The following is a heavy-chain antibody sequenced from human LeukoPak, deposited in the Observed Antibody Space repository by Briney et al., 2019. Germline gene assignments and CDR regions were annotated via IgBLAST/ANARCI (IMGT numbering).Heavy chain of an antibody. V-gene: IGHV6-1*01. J-gene: IGHJ5*02. D-gene: IGHD6-13*01. CDR1: GDSASSNSAA. CDR2: TYYRSKWYN. Sequence: SQTLSLTCAISGDSASSNSAAWNWISQSPSRGLEWLGRTYYRSKWYNDYAVSVKSRITINPDTSKNQFSLQLNSVTPEDTAVYYCARDLGAAAGNKFDPWGQGTLVTVSS. CDR3: ARDLGAAAGNKFDP.